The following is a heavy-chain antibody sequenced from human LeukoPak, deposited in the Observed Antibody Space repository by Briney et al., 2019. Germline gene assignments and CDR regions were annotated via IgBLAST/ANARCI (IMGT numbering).Heavy chain of an antibody. Sequence: ASVKVSCKASGYTFTGYYMHWVRQAPGQGLEWMGWINPNSGGTNYAQKFQGRVTMTRNTSISTAYMELSRLRSDDTAVYYCARGTYYDSSGYAYWGQGTLVTVSS. CDR1: GYTFTGYY. D-gene: IGHD3-22*01. V-gene: IGHV1-2*02. J-gene: IGHJ4*02. CDR3: ARGTYYDSSGYAY. CDR2: INPNSGGT.